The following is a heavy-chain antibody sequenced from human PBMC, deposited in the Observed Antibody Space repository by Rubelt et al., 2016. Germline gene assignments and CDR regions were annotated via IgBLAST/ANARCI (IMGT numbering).Heavy chain of an antibody. CDR1: GGSFSGYY. V-gene: IGHV4-34*01. Sequence: QVQLQQWGAGLLKPSETLSLTCAVYGGSFSGYYWSWIRQPPGKGLEWIGEINHSGNTNYNPPLKSRVTRAVDTSKNRFSLRLGSVTAAEPVVYYCASRGRYYGSGSDPPRTGIVDYWGQGTLVTVSS. CDR3: ASRGRYYGSGSDPPRTGIVDY. CDR2: INHSGNT. D-gene: IGHD3-10*01. J-gene: IGHJ4*02.